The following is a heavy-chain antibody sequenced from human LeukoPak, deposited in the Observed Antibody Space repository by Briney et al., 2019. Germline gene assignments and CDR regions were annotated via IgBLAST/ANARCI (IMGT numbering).Heavy chain of an antibody. J-gene: IGHJ3*01. Sequence: GGSLRLSCVASGFTFSPYWMYWVRQAPGKGLVWVSRISSDGSTTNYAESVKGRFSISRDNAQNTVYVQMNSLGAEDTAVYYCARGRWLTRRPNDAFDLWGQGTMVIVSS. V-gene: IGHV3-74*01. CDR2: ISSDGSTT. D-gene: IGHD5-12*01. CDR1: GFTFSPYW. CDR3: ARGRWLTRRPNDAFDL.